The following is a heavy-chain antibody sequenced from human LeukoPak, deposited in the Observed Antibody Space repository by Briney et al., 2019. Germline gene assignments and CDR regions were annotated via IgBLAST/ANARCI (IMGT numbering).Heavy chain of an antibody. Sequence: GGSLRLSCAASGFTFSSYSMNWVRQAPGKGLEWVSSISSSSSYTYYADSAKGRFTISRDNAKNSLYLQMNSLRAEDTAVYYCARDPFDYSNYDPSFQHWGQGTLVTVSS. CDR2: ISSSSSYT. D-gene: IGHD4-11*01. CDR3: ARDPFDYSNYDPSFQH. CDR1: GFTFSSYS. J-gene: IGHJ1*01. V-gene: IGHV3-21*01.